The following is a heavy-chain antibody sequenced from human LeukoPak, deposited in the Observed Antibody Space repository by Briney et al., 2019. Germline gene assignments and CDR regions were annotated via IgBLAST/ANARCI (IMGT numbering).Heavy chain of an antibody. CDR1: GGSISSYY. V-gene: IGHV4-59*08. J-gene: IGHJ4*02. Sequence: SETLSLTCSVSGGSISSYYWSWIRQPPGKGLEWIGYIYNSGTTNYNPSLKSRVTISVDTSKNQFSLKLSSVTAADTAVYYCARQSADGSGLYYFDYWGQGTLVTVSS. CDR3: ARQSADGSGLYYFDY. D-gene: IGHD3-10*01. CDR2: IYNSGTT.